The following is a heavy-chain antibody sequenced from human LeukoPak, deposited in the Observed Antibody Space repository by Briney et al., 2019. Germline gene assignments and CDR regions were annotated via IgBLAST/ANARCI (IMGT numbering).Heavy chain of an antibody. CDR1: GFTFTSYT. Sequence: GGSLRLSCAASGFTFTSYTMNWVRQAPGKGLEWVSSIISSSRNIYYADSVKGRFTISRDNAKNSLYLQMNSLRAEDTAVYYCAELGITMIGGVWGKGTTVTISS. D-gene: IGHD3-10*02. CDR2: IISSSRNI. V-gene: IGHV3-21*01. CDR3: AELGITMIGGV. J-gene: IGHJ6*04.